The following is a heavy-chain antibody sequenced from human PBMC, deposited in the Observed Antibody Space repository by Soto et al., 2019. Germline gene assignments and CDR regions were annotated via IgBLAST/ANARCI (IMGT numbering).Heavy chain of an antibody. Sequence: QVQLVQSGAEVKKPGASVKVSCKASGYIFTNYAMHWVRQAPGQRLEWMGWINAANGNTKYSQKFQGRVTITTDTSASTGYMELSSLRSEDTAVYYCARASYGSGSHSSDYFDYWGQGTLVTVSS. V-gene: IGHV1-3*01. D-gene: IGHD3-10*01. J-gene: IGHJ4*02. CDR2: INAANGNT. CDR1: GYIFTNYA. CDR3: ARASYGSGSHSSDYFDY.